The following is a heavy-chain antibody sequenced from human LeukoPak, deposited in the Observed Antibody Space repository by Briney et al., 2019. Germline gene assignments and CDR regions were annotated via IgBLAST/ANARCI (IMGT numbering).Heavy chain of an antibody. J-gene: IGHJ5*02. V-gene: IGHV3-21*01. CDR2: MSGSGAYI. CDR3: AATIRARWFDP. Sequence: MSGSGAYIYYADSVKGRSTISRDNAKNSLYLQMNSLRAEDTAVYYCAATIRARWFDPWGQGTLVTVSS.